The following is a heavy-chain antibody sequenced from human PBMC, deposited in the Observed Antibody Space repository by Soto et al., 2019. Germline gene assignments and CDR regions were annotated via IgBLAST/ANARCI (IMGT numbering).Heavy chain of an antibody. CDR1: GYTFTSYG. V-gene: IGHV1-18*01. Sequence: QVQLVQSGAEVKKPGASVKVSCKASGYTFTSYGISWVRQAPGQGLEWMGRISAYNGNTNYAQKLQGRFTLTSXTSTSTAYMELRSLRSDATAVYYCARGTTVETGSYWGQGTLVTVSS. CDR3: ARGTTVETGSY. D-gene: IGHD4-17*01. J-gene: IGHJ4*02. CDR2: ISAYNGNT.